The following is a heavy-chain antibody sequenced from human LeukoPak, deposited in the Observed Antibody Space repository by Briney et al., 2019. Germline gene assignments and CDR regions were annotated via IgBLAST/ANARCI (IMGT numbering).Heavy chain of an antibody. CDR1: GYTFTSYG. CDR2: SSAYNSNT. CDR3: GKGFCISPSCPLHY. Sequence: GASVKVSCKASGYTFTSYGISWVRQAPGQGIEWMGWSSAYNSNTNYAQKLQGRVTMTTDTSTSTAYMELRSLISDDTAVYYGGKGFCISPSCPLHYWGQETLVAFPS. D-gene: IGHD2-2*01. V-gene: IGHV1-18*01. J-gene: IGHJ4*02.